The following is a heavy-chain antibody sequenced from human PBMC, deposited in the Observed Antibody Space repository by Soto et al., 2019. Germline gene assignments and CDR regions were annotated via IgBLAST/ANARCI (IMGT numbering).Heavy chain of an antibody. J-gene: IGHJ6*02. V-gene: IGHV3-23*01. Sequence: GGSLRLSCAASGFTFSSYAMSWVRQAPGKGLEWVSAISGSGGSTYYADSVKGRFTISRDNSKNTLYLQMNSLRAEDTAVYYCAKGLRISAAGPYYSYGMDVWGQGTTVTVSS. CDR1: GFTFSSYA. D-gene: IGHD6-13*01. CDR2: ISGSGGST. CDR3: AKGLRISAAGPYYSYGMDV.